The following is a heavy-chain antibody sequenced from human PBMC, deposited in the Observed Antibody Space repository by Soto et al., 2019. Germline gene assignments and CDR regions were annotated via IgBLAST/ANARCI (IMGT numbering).Heavy chain of an antibody. J-gene: IGHJ4*02. CDR2: ISSSSSNI. D-gene: IGHD3-22*01. CDR3: ARGAYYYDSSGLSY. V-gene: IGHV3-48*01. Sequence: GGSLRLSCAASGFTFSTYAMGWVRQAPGKGLEWVSYISSSSSNIYYADSVKGRFTISRDNAKNSLYLQMNGLRAEDTAVYYCARGAYYYDSSGLSYWGQGTLVTVSS. CDR1: GFTFSTYA.